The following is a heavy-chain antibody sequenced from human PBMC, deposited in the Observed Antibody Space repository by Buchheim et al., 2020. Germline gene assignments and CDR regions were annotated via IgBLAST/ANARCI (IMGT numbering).Heavy chain of an antibody. D-gene: IGHD6-13*01. V-gene: IGHV1-2*04. CDR1: GYTFTGYY. CDR2: INPNSGGT. Sequence: QVQLVQSGAEVKKPGASVKVSCKASGYTFTGYYMHWVRQAPGQGLEWMGWINPNSGGTNYAQKFQGWVTMTRETSISTAYMELSRLRSDDTAVYYCARSPGIAAADIPSWFDPWGQGTL. CDR3: ARSPGIAAADIPSWFDP. J-gene: IGHJ5*02.